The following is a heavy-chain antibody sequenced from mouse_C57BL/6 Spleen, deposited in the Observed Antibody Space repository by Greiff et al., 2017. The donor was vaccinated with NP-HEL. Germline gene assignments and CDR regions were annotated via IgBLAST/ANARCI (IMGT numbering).Heavy chain of an antibody. J-gene: IGHJ4*01. Sequence: QVQLQQPGAELVRPGSSVKLSCNASGYTFTSYWMHWVKQRPIQGLEWIGNIDPSDSETHYNQKFKDKATLTVDKSSSTAYMQLSSLTSEDSAVYYCARRDDYEDYAMDYWGQGTSVTVSS. V-gene: IGHV1-52*01. CDR2: IDPSDSET. D-gene: IGHD2-4*01. CDR1: GYTFTSYW. CDR3: ARRDDYEDYAMDY.